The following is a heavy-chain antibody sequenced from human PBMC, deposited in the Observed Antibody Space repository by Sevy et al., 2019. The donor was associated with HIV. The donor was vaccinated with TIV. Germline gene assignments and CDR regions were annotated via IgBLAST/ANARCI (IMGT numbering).Heavy chain of an antibody. D-gene: IGHD4-17*01. V-gene: IGHV1-24*01. Sequence: ASVKVSCKVSGDSVSKLAIHWLRQAPGKGPEWMAGFDPVSGDPTLVERFQGRVITTDDTSVNTAYMELTRLTSEDTAVYYCATDLYGGYFWHIWGQGTLVTVSS. CDR3: ATDLYGGYFWHI. J-gene: IGHJ4*02. CDR1: GDSVSKLA. CDR2: FDPVSGDP.